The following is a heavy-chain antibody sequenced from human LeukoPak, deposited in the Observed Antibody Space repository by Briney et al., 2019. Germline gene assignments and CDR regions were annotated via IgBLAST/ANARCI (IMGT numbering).Heavy chain of an antibody. Sequence: GGSLRLSCAASGFTFSNAWMSWVRQAPGKGLEWVGRIKSKTDGGTTDYAAPVKGRFTISRDDSKNTLYLQMNSLKTEDTAVYYCAREMVRMVRGVIGYWGQGTLVTVSS. CDR3: AREMVRMVRGVIGY. D-gene: IGHD3-10*01. CDR2: IKSKTDGGTT. V-gene: IGHV3-15*01. CDR1: GFTFSNAW. J-gene: IGHJ4*02.